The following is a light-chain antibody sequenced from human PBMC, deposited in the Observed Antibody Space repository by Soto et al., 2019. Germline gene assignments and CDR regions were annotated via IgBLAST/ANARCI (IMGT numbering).Light chain of an antibody. CDR2: GAS. V-gene: IGKV3-20*01. CDR3: HNYGSSLPFT. Sequence: EIVLTQSPGTLSLSPGERATLSCRASQSVSSSYLAWYQQKPGQPPRLLIYGASSMATGIPDRFSGSGSGTKFTLTISRREPEVFAVYCCHNYGSSLPFTFGQGTKLEIK. CDR1: QSVSSSY. J-gene: IGKJ2*01.